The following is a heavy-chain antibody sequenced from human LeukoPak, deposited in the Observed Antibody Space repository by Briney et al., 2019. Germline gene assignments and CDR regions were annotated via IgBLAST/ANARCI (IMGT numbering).Heavy chain of an antibody. CDR3: ATYWWELPHLDAFDI. Sequence: ASVKVSCKASGGTFSSYAISWVRQAPGQGLEWMGGIIPIFSTANYAQKFQGRVTITADESTSTAYMELSSLRSEDTAVYYCATYWWELPHLDAFDIWGQGTMVTVSS. J-gene: IGHJ3*02. D-gene: IGHD1-26*01. CDR2: IIPIFSTA. V-gene: IGHV1-69*13. CDR1: GGTFSSYA.